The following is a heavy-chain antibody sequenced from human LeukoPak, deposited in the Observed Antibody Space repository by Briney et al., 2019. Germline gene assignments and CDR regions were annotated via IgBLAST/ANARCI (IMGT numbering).Heavy chain of an antibody. CDR1: GFTVSSNY. CDR3: AKRGVVIRVILVGFHKQAYYFDS. CDR2: IFSGRNT. D-gene: IGHD3-22*01. J-gene: IGHJ4*02. V-gene: IGHV3-53*01. Sequence: PGGSLRLSCAASGFTVSSNYMSWVRQAPGKGLDWVSVIFSGRNTYYADSVKGRFTISTDNSKNTLDLQMNSLRAEDTAVYFCAKRGVVIRVILVGFHKQAYYFDSWGQGALVTVSS.